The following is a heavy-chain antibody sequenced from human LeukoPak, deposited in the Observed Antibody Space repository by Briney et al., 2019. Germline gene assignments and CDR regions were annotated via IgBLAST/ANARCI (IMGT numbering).Heavy chain of an antibody. V-gene: IGHV3-15*01. D-gene: IGHD3-22*01. CDR2: IISKTAGETT. J-gene: IGHJ3*02. CDR3: IASSGSDAFDI. Sequence: PGGSLRLSCAASGFTFSNAWMSWVRQAPGKGLEWVGRIISKTAGETTHYAAPVKGRFTVSRDDSKNTLYLQMSGLKTEDTALYYCIASSGSDAFDIWGQGTLVTVSS. CDR1: GFTFSNAW.